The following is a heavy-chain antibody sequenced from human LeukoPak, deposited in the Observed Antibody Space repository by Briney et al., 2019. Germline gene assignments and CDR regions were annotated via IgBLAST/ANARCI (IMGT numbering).Heavy chain of an antibody. CDR1: GFTFSSHA. V-gene: IGHV3-23*01. Sequence: GGSLRLSCAASGFTFSSHAMSWVRQAPGKGLEWVSAISGSGGSTYYADSVKGRFTISRDNSKNTLYLQMNSLRAEDTAVYYCAKDPTDYGDYDWYFDLWGRGTLVTVSS. D-gene: IGHD4-17*01. CDR3: AKDPTDYGDYDWYFDL. J-gene: IGHJ2*01. CDR2: ISGSGGST.